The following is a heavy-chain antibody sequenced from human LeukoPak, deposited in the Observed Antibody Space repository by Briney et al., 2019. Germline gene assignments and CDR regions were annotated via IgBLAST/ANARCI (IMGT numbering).Heavy chain of an antibody. J-gene: IGHJ5*02. CDR2: ISSSSSTI. CDR1: GFTFSDYY. Sequence: GGSLRLSCAASGFTFSDYYMSWVRQAPGKGLEWVSYISSSSSTIYYADSVKGRFTISRDNAKNSLYLQMNSLRAEDTAVYYCARDRGFGWFDPWGQGTLVTVSS. CDR3: ARDRGFGWFDP. D-gene: IGHD2-15*01. V-gene: IGHV3-11*04.